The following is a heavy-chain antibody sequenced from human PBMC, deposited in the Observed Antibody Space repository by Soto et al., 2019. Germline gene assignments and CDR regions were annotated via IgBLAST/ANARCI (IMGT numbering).Heavy chain of an antibody. D-gene: IGHD3-10*01. CDR1: GGTFNTYA. CDR3: ARAVQVHTPAFVY. Sequence: QVQLVQSGAEMKKPGSSVKVSCQSSGGTFNTYAMNWVRQAPGQGPEWMGDISPMFGAANYSPKFQGRVTITADESTGTSYMQLRSLTSEDTALYCCARAVQVHTPAFVYWGQGTLVTVSS. J-gene: IGHJ4*02. CDR2: ISPMFGAA. V-gene: IGHV1-69*19.